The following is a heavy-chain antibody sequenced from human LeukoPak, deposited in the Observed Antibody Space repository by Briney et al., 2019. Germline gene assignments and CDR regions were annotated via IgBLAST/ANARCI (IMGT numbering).Heavy chain of an antibody. CDR2: IYHSGST. Sequence: SQTLSLTCAVSGGSISSGGYSWSWIRQPPGKGLEWIGCIYHSGSTYYNPSLKSRVTISVDTSKNQFSLKLSSVTAADTAVYYCARGWGRRDGYLYYFDYWGQGTLVTVSS. V-gene: IGHV4-30-2*01. CDR1: GGSISSGGYS. CDR3: ARGWGRRDGYLYYFDY. J-gene: IGHJ4*02. D-gene: IGHD5-24*01.